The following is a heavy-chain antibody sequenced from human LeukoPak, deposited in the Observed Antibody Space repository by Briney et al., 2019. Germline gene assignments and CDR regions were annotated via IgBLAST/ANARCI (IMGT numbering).Heavy chain of an antibody. CDR2: INHSGST. Sequence: PSETLSLTCAVYGGSFSGYYWSWIRQPPGKGLEWIGEINHSGSTNYNPSLKSRVTISVDTSKNQFSLKLSSVTAADTAIYYCARENPSGYYNRPIDYWGQGTLVTVSS. V-gene: IGHV4-34*01. J-gene: IGHJ4*02. CDR3: ARENPSGYYNRPIDY. D-gene: IGHD3-22*01. CDR1: GGSFSGYY.